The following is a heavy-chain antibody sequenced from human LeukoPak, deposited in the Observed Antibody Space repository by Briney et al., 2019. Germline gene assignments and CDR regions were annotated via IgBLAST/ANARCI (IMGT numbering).Heavy chain of an antibody. J-gene: IGHJ4*01. CDR1: GFTFSDYY. Sequence: GGSVRLFCAASGFTFSDYYMSWIRQAPGKGLEWVSYISSSSSYTNYADSVKGRFTISRDNAKNSLYLQMNSLRAEDTAVYYCARVSVVTTFDYWGHGSLVPVSS. CDR2: ISSSSSYT. V-gene: IGHV3-11*05. D-gene: IGHD4-23*01. CDR3: ARVSVVTTFDY.